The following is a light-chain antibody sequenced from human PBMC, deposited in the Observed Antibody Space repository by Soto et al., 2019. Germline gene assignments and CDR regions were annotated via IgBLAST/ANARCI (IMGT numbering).Light chain of an antibody. V-gene: IGKV3-15*01. J-gene: IGKJ4*01. CDR3: QQYNDWPLT. Sequence: EIVMTQSPVTLSVSPGERATLSCRASQSVSSNLAWYQKKPGQAPRLLIDGASIRATGIPARFSGSGSGTEFTLNISSLQSEDFAVYYCQQYNDWPLTFGGGTKGEIK. CDR1: QSVSSN. CDR2: GAS.